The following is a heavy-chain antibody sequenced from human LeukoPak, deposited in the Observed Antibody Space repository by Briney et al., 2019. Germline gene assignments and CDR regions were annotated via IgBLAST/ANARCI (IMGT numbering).Heavy chain of an antibody. D-gene: IGHD5-24*01. CDR1: GGSFSGYY. CDR2: ISASGGST. V-gene: IGHV3-23*01. Sequence: ETLSLTCAVYGGSFSGYYWSWIRQPPGKGLEWVSGISASGGSTYYADSVKGRFTVSRDNSKNMMYVQMNSLRADDTAVYYCARMATIDYWGQGTLVTVSS. J-gene: IGHJ4*02. CDR3: ARMATIDY.